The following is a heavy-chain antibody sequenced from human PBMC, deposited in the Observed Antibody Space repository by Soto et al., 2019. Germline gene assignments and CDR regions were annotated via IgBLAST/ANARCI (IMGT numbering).Heavy chain of an antibody. CDR2: INAGNGNT. J-gene: IGHJ4*02. Sequence: ASVKVSCKASGYTFTSYAMHWVRQAPGQRLEWMGWINAGNGNTKYSQKFQGRVTITRDTSASTAYMELSSLRSEDTAVYYCARDSEDITGTTTIDYWGQGTLVTVSS. D-gene: IGHD1-7*01. V-gene: IGHV1-3*01. CDR3: ARDSEDITGTTTIDY. CDR1: GYTFTSYA.